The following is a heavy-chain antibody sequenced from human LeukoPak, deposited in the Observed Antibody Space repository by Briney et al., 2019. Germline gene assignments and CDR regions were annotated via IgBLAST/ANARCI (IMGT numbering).Heavy chain of an antibody. CDR3: ARAGTDDPTYYDSSGYYYIWFDP. Sequence: SETLSLTCAVYGGSFSGYYWSRIRQPPGKGLEWIGEINHSGSTNYNPSLKSRVTISVDTSKNQFSLKLSSVTAADTAVYYCARAGTDDPTYYDSSGYYYIWFDPWGQGTLVTVSS. CDR1: GGSFSGYY. V-gene: IGHV4-34*01. D-gene: IGHD3-22*01. CDR2: INHSGST. J-gene: IGHJ5*02.